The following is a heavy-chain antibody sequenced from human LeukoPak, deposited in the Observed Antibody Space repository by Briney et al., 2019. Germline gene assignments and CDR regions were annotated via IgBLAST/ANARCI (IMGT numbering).Heavy chain of an antibody. J-gene: IGHJ3*02. CDR2: ISYTGST. Sequence: PSETLSLTCNVSGGSISSTSYYWGWIRQPPGKGLEWIGSISYTGSTYYNPSLKNRVTISVDTSKNQFSLKLSSVTAADTAVYFCARKGGGGRAFDIWGQGTMVTVSS. V-gene: IGHV4-39*01. CDR3: ARKGGGGRAFDI. CDR1: GGSISSTSYY. D-gene: IGHD3-16*01.